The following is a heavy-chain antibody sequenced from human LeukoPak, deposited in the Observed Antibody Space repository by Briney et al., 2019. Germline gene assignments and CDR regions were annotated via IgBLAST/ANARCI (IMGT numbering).Heavy chain of an antibody. Sequence: GGSLRLSCAASGFTFSSYWMSWVRHAPGKGLEWVANIKQDGSEKYYVDSVKGRFTISRDNAKNSLYLQMNSLRAEDTAVYYCARVDSTTRRGWFDPWGQGTLVTVSS. CDR2: IKQDGSEK. CDR1: GFTFSSYW. CDR3: ARVDSTTRRGWFDP. J-gene: IGHJ5*02. V-gene: IGHV3-7*01. D-gene: IGHD1-1*01.